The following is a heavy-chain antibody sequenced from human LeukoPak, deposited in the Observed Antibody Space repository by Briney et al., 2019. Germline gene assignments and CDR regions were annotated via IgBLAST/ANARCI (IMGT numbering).Heavy chain of an antibody. CDR3: ARHSGTTSEGFDP. CDR1: GGSISSGDYY. V-gene: IGHV4-31*03. J-gene: IGHJ5*02. CDR2: IYHSGSA. Sequence: KTSETLSLTCTVSGGSISSGDYYWTWIRQHPGEGLERIGYIYHSGSANYHASLKSRVIISVDTSKNQFSLKLSSVTAADTAVYYCARHSGTTSEGFDPWGQGTLVTVSS. D-gene: IGHD1-7*01.